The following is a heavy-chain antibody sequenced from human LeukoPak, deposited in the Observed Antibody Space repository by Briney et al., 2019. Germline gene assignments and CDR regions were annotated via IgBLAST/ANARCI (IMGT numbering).Heavy chain of an antibody. V-gene: IGHV1-2*02. CDR1: GYTFTGHF. J-gene: IGHJ4*02. Sequence: ASVKVSCKASGYTFTGHFMNWVRQAPEQGLEWMGWIKPKSGATAYAQKFQGRVTMTRDTAINTAYLELSSLTSDDTAVYYCARVLEWEEISGAIPDYFYYWGQGTLITVSS. D-gene: IGHD3-3*01. CDR3: ARVLEWEEISGAIPDYFYY. CDR2: IKPKSGAT.